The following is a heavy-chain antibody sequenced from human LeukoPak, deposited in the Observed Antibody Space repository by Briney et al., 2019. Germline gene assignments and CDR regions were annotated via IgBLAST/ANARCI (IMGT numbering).Heavy chain of an antibody. D-gene: IGHD3-3*01. Sequence: ASVKVSSNISGDTFTTYDINWVRQATGQGLEWMGWMNPKSGNTVYAQKFQGRLTLTRDISISTAYMELSSLRSEDTAVYFCARAITIFDYYYMDVWGKGTTVTVSS. CDR3: ARAITIFDYYYMDV. J-gene: IGHJ6*03. CDR1: GDTFTTYD. CDR2: MNPKSGNT. V-gene: IGHV1-8*01.